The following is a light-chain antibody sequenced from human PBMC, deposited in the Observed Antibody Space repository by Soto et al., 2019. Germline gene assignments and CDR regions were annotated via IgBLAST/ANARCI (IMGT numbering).Light chain of an antibody. CDR3: SSYGGSNTVV. Sequence: QSVLTKPPSASGSPGQSVTISCTGSSSDVGGNNSVYWYQQHPGKAPKHMIYEVSKRPAEVPERLSGSKSGNTASLTVSVLQAEDAADYYGSSYGGSNTVVFVGGTKLPVL. CDR2: EVS. V-gene: IGLV2-8*01. CDR1: SSDVGGNNS. J-gene: IGLJ2*01.